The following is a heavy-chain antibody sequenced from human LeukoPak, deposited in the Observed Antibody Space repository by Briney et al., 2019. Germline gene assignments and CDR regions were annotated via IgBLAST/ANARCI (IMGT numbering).Heavy chain of an antibody. CDR3: ARQDSTYGSATSMDV. Sequence: ASVKVSCKASGYTFTNYGISWVRQAPGQGLEWMGWISAYNGNRNYAQKLQVRVTMTTDTSTSTAYMELRSLTSDDTAVYYCARQDSTYGSATSMDVSGQGTTVTVSS. V-gene: IGHV1-18*01. D-gene: IGHD3-10*01. J-gene: IGHJ6*02. CDR2: ISAYNGNR. CDR1: GYTFTNYG.